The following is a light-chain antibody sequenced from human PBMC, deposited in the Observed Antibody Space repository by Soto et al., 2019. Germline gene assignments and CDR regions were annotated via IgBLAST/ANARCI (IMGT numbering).Light chain of an antibody. CDR3: MEGTHWWT. CDR1: QSLVSSDGNTY. V-gene: IGKV2-30*01. CDR2: QVS. J-gene: IGKJ1*01. Sequence: DVVMTQSPLSLPVTLGQPASISCRSSQSLVSSDGNTYLYWFLQRPGQPPRRLIYQVSNRDSGVPDRFSGSGSGTDFTLRISRVEADDVGVYYCMEGTHWWTFGQGTKVEIK.